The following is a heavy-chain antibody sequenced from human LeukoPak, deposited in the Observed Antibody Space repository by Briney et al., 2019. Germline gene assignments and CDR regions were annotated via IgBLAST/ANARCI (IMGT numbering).Heavy chain of an antibody. Sequence: ASVKVSCKASGGTFSSYAISWVRQAPGQGLEWMGGIIPIFGTANYAQKFQGRVTITADESTSTAYMELSSLRSEDTAVYYCARGGSGSYSYYYYYYYMDVWGKGTTVTVSS. V-gene: IGHV1-69*13. J-gene: IGHJ6*03. CDR3: ARGGSGSYSYYYYYYYMDV. CDR1: GGTFSSYA. D-gene: IGHD3-10*01. CDR2: IIPIFGTA.